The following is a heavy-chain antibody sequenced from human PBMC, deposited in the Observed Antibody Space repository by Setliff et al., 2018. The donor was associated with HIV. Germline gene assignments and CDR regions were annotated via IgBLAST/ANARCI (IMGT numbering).Heavy chain of an antibody. D-gene: IGHD1-20*01. V-gene: IGHV3-23*01. Sequence: GGSLRLSCAASGFTFSTYSLNWVRQAPGKGLEWVSAISGLSNVRNYADSVKGRFTISRDNSKNTLFLQVSSLRADDTAVYYCAKGYNADWYFFDYWGQGTLVTVSS. CDR2: ISGLSNVR. CDR3: AKGYNADWYFFDY. J-gene: IGHJ4*02. CDR1: GFTFSTYS.